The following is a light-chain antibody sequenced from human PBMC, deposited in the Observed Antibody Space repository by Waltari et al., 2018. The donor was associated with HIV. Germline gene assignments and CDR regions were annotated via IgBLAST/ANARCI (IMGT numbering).Light chain of an antibody. CDR3: AAWDDSLIGPV. CDR1: SSNIGSNT. J-gene: IGLJ3*02. Sequence: QSVLTQPPSASGTPGQRVTISCSGSSSNIGSNTVNWYQQLPGTAPKLLIYSNNQRPSGVPDLLSGSNSGTSASLAISGLQSEDEANYYCAAWDDSLIGPVFGGGTKLTVL. V-gene: IGLV1-44*01. CDR2: SNN.